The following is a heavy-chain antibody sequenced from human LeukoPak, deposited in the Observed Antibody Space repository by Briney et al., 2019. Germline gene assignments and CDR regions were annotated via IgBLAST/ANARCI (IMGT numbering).Heavy chain of an antibody. Sequence: GGSLRLSCAASGFTVSTNYMSWVRQAPGKGLEWVSVIYSGGTAYYADSVKGRFTISRDNSKNTLYLQMNSLRAEDTAVYYCARDRGGSRSDCWGQGTLVTVSS. J-gene: IGHJ4*02. CDR1: GFTVSTNY. CDR3: ARDRGGSRSDC. CDR2: IYSGGTA. V-gene: IGHV3-66*01. D-gene: IGHD6-13*01.